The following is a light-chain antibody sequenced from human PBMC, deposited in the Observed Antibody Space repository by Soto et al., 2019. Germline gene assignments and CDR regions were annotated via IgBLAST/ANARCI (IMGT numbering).Light chain of an antibody. CDR3: QEYNSDSWT. J-gene: IGKJ1*01. Sequence: DIQMTQSPSTLSASVGDRVTITCRASQSISSWLAWYQQKPGKAPKLLIYKASSLESGVPSRFSGSGSGTEFTLTISSLQPEDFETYYCQEYNSDSWTFGQGTKVDIK. CDR1: QSISSW. CDR2: KAS. V-gene: IGKV1-5*03.